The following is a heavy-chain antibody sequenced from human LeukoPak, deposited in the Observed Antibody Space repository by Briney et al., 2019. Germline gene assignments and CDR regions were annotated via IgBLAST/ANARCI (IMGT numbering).Heavy chain of an antibody. D-gene: IGHD2-15*01. CDR2: IYTSGST. V-gene: IGHV4-4*07. J-gene: IGHJ5*02. Sequence: SETLSLTCTVSGASISSYYWSWIRQPAGKGLEWIGRIYTSGSTNYNPSLKSRVTMSVDTSKNQFSLKLSSVTAADTAVYYCARGRCSGGSCFLNWFDPWGQGTLVTVSS. CDR3: ARGRCSGGSCFLNWFDP. CDR1: GASISSYY.